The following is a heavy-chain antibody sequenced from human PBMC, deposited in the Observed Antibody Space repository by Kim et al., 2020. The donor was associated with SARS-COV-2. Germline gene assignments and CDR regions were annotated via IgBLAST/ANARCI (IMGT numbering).Heavy chain of an antibody. Sequence: SETLSLTCTVSGGSISSSTYYWGWIRQPPGKGLEWIGTMYYSGNTYYNPSLESRVTMSVDTSKNQFSLKLTSLTAADTAVYYCARGPKLQLVGGRPRNNWFDPWGQGTPVIVSS. V-gene: IGHV4-39*01. CDR3: ARGPKLQLVGGRPRNNWFDP. D-gene: IGHD2-15*01. J-gene: IGHJ5*02. CDR2: MYYSGNT. CDR1: GGSISSSTYY.